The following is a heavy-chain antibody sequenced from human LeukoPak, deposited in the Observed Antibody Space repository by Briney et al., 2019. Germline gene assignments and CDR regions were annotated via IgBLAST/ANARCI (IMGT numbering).Heavy chain of an antibody. V-gene: IGHV3-23*01. D-gene: IGHD6-19*01. CDR2: ISGSGGST. J-gene: IGHJ4*02. CDR1: GFTFSSYG. CDR3: APTIAVAGTFDY. Sequence: GRSLRLSCAASGFTFSSYGMSWVRQAPGKGLEWVSAISGSGGSTYYADSVKGRFTISRDNSKNTLYLQMNSLRAEDTAVYYCAPTIAVAGTFDYWGQGTLVTVSS.